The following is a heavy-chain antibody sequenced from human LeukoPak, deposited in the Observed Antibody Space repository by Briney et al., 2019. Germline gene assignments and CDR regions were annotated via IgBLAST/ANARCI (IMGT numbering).Heavy chain of an antibody. V-gene: IGHV1-2*06. D-gene: IGHD3-10*01. J-gene: IGHJ4*02. CDR2: INPNSGGT. Sequence: ASVKVSCKASGYTFTGYYMHWVRQAPGHGLEWMGRINPNSGGTNYAQKFQGRVTMTRDTSISTAYMELSRLRSDDTAVYYCARVPEWFGELLEHFDYWGQGTLVTVSS. CDR3: ARVPEWFGELLEHFDY. CDR1: GYTFTGYY.